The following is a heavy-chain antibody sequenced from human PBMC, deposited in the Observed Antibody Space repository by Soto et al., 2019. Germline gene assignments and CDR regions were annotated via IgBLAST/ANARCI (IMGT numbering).Heavy chain of an antibody. CDR2: IYYSGST. J-gene: IGHJ1*01. CDR3: ARGDYIWGSYRSTAFQH. V-gene: IGHV4-39*01. CDR1: GGSISSSSYY. D-gene: IGHD3-16*02. Sequence: SETLSLTCTVSGGSISSSSYYWGWIRQPPGKGLEWIGSIYYSGSTYYNPSLKSRVTISVDTSKNQFSLKLSSVTAADTAVYYCARGDYIWGSYRSTAFQHWGQGTLVTVSS.